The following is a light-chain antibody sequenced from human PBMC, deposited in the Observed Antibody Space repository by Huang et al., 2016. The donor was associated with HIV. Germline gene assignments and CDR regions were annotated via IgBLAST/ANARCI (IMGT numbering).Light chain of an antibody. J-gene: IGKJ4*01. CDR1: QSVTSY. CDR3: RQRSNWPLT. Sequence: EIALTQSPATLSLSPGERATLSCRASQSVTSYLAWYQQKPGQAPRLLIYDASLSAAGIPARFSGSGSGTDFTLSISSLEPEDFAVYYCRQRSNWPLTFGGGTKVEIK. V-gene: IGKV3-11*01. CDR2: DAS.